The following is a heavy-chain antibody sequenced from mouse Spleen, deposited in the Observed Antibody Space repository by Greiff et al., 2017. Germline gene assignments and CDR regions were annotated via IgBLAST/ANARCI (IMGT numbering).Heavy chain of an antibody. CDR3: ARPDGYSSWFAY. CDR1: GFTFSSYA. V-gene: IGHV5-9-3*01. Sequence: EVHLVESGGGLVKPGGSLKLSCAASGFTFSSYAMSWVRQTPEKRLEWVATISSGGSYTYYPDSVKGRFTISRDNAKNTLYLQMSSLRSEDTAMYYCARPDGYSSWFAYWGQGTLVTVSA. CDR2: ISSGGSYT. J-gene: IGHJ3*01. D-gene: IGHD2-3*01.